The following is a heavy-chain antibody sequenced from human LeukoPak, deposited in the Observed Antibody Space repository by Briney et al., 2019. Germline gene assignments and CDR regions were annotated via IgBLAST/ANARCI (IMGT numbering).Heavy chain of an antibody. D-gene: IGHD6-6*01. J-gene: IGHJ6*03. CDR1: GDSVSSNSAA. Sequence: SQTLSLTCAISGDSVSSNSAAWNWIRQSPSRGLEWLGRTFYRSKWYNDYAVSVKSRITINPDTSKNQFSLQLNSVTPEDTAVYYCARDRGIAARDYYYYYMDVWGKGTTVTVSS. CDR3: ARDRGIAARDYYYYYMDV. CDR2: TFYRSKWYN. V-gene: IGHV6-1*01.